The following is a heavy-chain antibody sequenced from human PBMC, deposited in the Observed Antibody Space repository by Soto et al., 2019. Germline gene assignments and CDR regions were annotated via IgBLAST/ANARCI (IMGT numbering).Heavy chain of an antibody. CDR2: IYPGDSDA. CDR1: GYSFSTHW. D-gene: IGHD3-16*01. V-gene: IGHV5-51*01. J-gene: IGHJ4*02. Sequence: GESLKISCNGSGYSFSTHWVCWVRQMPWKGLEWMGIIYPGDSDARYSPSFKGQVTISVDESTTTAFLQWSSLKASDTAMYFCARSQFDYVWGTSGYFDSWGQGTLVTVSS. CDR3: ARSQFDYVWGTSGYFDS.